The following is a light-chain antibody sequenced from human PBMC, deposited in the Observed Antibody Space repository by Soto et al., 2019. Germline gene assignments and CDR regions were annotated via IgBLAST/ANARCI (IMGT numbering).Light chain of an antibody. V-gene: IGKV1-39*01. CDR2: ATS. J-gene: IGKJ2*03. CDR1: QSISNS. CDR3: QQSHIATS. Sequence: DVQMTQSPSSLSASVGDRVTITCRASQSISNSLNWYQQKPGRAPKVLIYATSILQTGVPSRFSGSGSGTDYTLTISSLQPEDFATYFCQQSHIATSFGQGTKLESK.